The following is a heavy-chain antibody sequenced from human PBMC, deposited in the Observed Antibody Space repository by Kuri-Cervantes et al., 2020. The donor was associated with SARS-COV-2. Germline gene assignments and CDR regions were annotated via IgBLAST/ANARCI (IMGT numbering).Heavy chain of an antibody. CDR2: ISSGSYIT. J-gene: IGHJ3*02. CDR1: GFTFSSYA. D-gene: IGHD3-22*01. CDR3: AREGYYYDSTEANREGINAFDI. V-gene: IGHV3-23*01. Sequence: LKISCAASGFTFSSYAMSWVREAPGKGLEWVAAISSGSYITHYADSVKGRFTISRDNAKNTLYLQMNSLRAEDTAVYYCAREGYYYDSTEANREGINAFDIWGQGTMVTVSS.